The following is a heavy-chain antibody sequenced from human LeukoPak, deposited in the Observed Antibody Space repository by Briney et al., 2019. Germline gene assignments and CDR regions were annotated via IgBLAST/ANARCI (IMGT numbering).Heavy chain of an antibody. CDR2: ISSSSSTI. CDR3: ARDTNIAAAGDRFDY. Sequence: GGSLRLSCAASGFTFSSYSMNWVRQAPGKGLEWVSYISSSSSTIYYADSVKGLFTISRNNAKNSLYLQMNSLRDEDTAVYYCARDTNIAAAGDRFDYWGQGTLVTVSS. D-gene: IGHD6-13*01. J-gene: IGHJ4*02. CDR1: GFTFSSYS. V-gene: IGHV3-48*02.